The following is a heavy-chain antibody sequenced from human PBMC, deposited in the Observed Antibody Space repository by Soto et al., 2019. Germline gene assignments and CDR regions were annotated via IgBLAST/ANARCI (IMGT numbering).Heavy chain of an antibody. CDR1: GGTFSSYA. Sequence: QVQLVQSGAEVKKPGSSVKVSCKASGGTFSSYAISWVRQAPGQGLEWMGGIIPIFGTANYAQKFQGRVTITADESTSTAYMELSSLRSEDTAVYYCARDQWSSSWNGGDYYYYGMDVWGQGTTVTVSS. D-gene: IGHD6-13*01. CDR3: ARDQWSSSWNGGDYYYYGMDV. CDR2: IIPIFGTA. V-gene: IGHV1-69*01. J-gene: IGHJ6*02.